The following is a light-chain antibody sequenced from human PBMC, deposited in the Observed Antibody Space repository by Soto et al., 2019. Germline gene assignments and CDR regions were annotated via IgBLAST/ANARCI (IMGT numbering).Light chain of an antibody. CDR2: DAS. V-gene: IGKV1-13*02. CDR1: QGISSA. CDR3: QQFNTYPT. Sequence: AIQLTQSPSSLSASVGDRVTITCRASQGISSALAWYQQKLGKAPKLLIYDASSLESGVPSRISGSGSGTDFTLTISSLQPEDFATYYCQQFNTYPTFGAGTKVEIK. J-gene: IGKJ4*01.